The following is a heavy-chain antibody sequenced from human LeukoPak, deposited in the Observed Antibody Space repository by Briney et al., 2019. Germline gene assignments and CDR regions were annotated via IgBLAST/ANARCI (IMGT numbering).Heavy chain of an antibody. Sequence: SETLSLTCTVSGGSFSIYYWSWIRQPAGKGLEWIGRIYTSGSTNYNPSLKSRVTMSVDTSKNQFSLNLNSVTAADTAVYYCARGTDYGYRVDVGGKGTTVTISS. V-gene: IGHV4-4*07. CDR1: GGSFSIYY. J-gene: IGHJ6*04. CDR2: IYTSGST. D-gene: IGHD4-17*01. CDR3: ARGTDYGYRVDV.